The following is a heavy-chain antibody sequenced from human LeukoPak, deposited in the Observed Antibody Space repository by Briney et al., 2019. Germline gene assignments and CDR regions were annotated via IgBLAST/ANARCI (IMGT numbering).Heavy chain of an antibody. CDR3: AKDGGLWVSAHWGDS. CDR2: ITTSDGNT. CDR1: GFTVSGFY. D-gene: IGHD7-27*01. V-gene: IGHV3-23*01. Sequence: GGSLRLSCAASGFTVSGFYMSWVRQAPGKGLEWVSTITTSDGNTYYADSVKGRFTVSRDNSKNTLFLQMNSLRAEDTAVYYCAKDGGLWVSAHWGDSWGRGTLVTVSS. J-gene: IGHJ4*02.